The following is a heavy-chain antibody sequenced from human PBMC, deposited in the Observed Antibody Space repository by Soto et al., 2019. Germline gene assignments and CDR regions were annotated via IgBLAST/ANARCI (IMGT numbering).Heavy chain of an antibody. CDR1: GGTFSSHA. CDR3: TSGERRCFEY. Sequence: QVQLVQSGAEVKKPGSSVKVSCKASGGTFSSHAVNWVRQAPGQGLEWMGGIIPIFGTTKYAQRFQDRVTFTADESTGTAYMDLSSLRSEDTAVYFCTSGERRCFEYWGQGTLVSVSS. CDR2: IIPIFGTT. D-gene: IGHD3-10*01. V-gene: IGHV1-69*13. J-gene: IGHJ4*02.